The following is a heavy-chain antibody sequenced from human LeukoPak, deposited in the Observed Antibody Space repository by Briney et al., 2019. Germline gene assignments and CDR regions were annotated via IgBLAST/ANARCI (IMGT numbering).Heavy chain of an antibody. CDR1: GGTFSSYA. V-gene: IGHV1-69*04. CDR2: IIPILGIA. Sequence: SVKVSCKASGGTFSSYAISWVRQAPGQGLEWMGRIIPILGIANYAQKFQGRVTITADKSTSAAYMELSSLRSEDTAVYYCARDPPVVVVAARHWFDPWGQGTLVTVSS. D-gene: IGHD2-15*01. J-gene: IGHJ5*02. CDR3: ARDPPVVVVAARHWFDP.